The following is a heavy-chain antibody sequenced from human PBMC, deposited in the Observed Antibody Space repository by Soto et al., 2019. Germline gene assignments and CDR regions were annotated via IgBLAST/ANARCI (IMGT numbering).Heavy chain of an antibody. CDR2: IIPIFGTA. CDR1: GRTFSSYA. Sequence: GASVKVSCKASGRTFSSYAISWVRQAPGQGLEWMGGIIPIFGTANYAQKFQGRVTITADESTSTAYMELRSLRSEDTAVYYCARDKAQAASVRYCGMELWGQVTTVTV. J-gene: IGHJ6*02. D-gene: IGHD5-18*01. V-gene: IGHV1-69*13. CDR3: ARDKAQAASVRYCGMEL.